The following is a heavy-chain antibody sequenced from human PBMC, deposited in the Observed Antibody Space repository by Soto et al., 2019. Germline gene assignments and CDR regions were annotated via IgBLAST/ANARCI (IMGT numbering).Heavy chain of an antibody. CDR2: IYYSGLT. J-gene: IGHJ4*02. CDR3: ARVGGDDFGDSGGFDY. D-gene: IGHD4-17*01. CDR1: GGSIRDYF. V-gene: IGHV4-59*01. Sequence: SETLSLTCTVSGGSIRDYFWTWIRQPPGKGLEWIGYIYYSGLTNYDPSLKSRASISVDTSKNHFSLQLRSVTAADTAVYYCARVGGDDFGDSGGFDYWGQGTLVTVSS.